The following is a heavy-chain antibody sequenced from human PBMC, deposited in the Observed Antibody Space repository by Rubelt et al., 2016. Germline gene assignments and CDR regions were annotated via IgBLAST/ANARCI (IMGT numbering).Heavy chain of an antibody. V-gene: IGHV4-59*01. D-gene: IGHD4-11*01. CDR2: IYYSGST. Sequence: QVQLQESGPGLVKPSETLSLTCTVSGGSISSYYWSWIRQPPGKGLEWIGYIYYSGSTNYNPSLKSRVTILVDTSKNQFSLKLSSVTAADTAVYYCTINSNYVSGGYYYYYYMDVWGKGTTVTVSS. CDR3: TINSNYVSGGYYYYYYMDV. CDR1: GGSISSYY. J-gene: IGHJ6*03.